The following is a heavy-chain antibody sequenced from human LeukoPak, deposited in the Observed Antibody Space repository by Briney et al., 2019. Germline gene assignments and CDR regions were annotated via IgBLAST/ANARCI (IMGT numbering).Heavy chain of an antibody. Sequence: PGGSLRLSCAASGFTVSSNYLSWVRQAPGKGLGWVSVIYSGGSTYYADSVKGRFTISRDNSKNTLYLQMNSLRAEDTAVYYCASTGSGWYYFDYWGQGTLVTVSS. V-gene: IGHV3-66*02. J-gene: IGHJ4*02. CDR1: GFTVSSNY. CDR2: IYSGGST. CDR3: ASTGSGWYYFDY. D-gene: IGHD6-19*01.